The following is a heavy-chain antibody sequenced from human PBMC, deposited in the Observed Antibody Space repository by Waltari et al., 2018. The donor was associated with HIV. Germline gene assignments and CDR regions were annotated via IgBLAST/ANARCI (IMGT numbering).Heavy chain of an antibody. CDR2: IIPILGIA. V-gene: IGHV1-69*02. Sequence: VQLVQSGAEVNKRGATVQVPCQPSGGTFSIITLSWVRQAPGQGLEWMGRIIPILGIANYAQKSQGRVTITADKSTSTAYMELSSLRSEDTAVYYCARSEGMDVWGQGTTVTVSS. J-gene: IGHJ6*02. CDR3: ARSEGMDV. CDR1: GGTFSIIT.